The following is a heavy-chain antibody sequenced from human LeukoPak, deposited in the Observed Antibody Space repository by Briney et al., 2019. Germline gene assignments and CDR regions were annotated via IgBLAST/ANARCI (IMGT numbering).Heavy chain of an antibody. D-gene: IGHD3-10*01. CDR1: GGSISSYF. CDR3: ARVLYDSGTYSYLDY. V-gene: IGHV4-59*01. Sequence: KPAETLSLTCTVSGGSISSYFWSWIRQPPGKGLEWIGNIYYSGSTNYNPSLKSRVTISVDTSKHQFSLKLSAVAAADTAVYYCARVLYDSGTYSYLDYWGQGTLVTVSS. J-gene: IGHJ4*02. CDR2: IYYSGST.